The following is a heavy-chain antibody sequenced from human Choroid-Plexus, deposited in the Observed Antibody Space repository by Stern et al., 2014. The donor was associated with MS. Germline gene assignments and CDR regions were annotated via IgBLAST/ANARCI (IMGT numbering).Heavy chain of an antibody. CDR3: AKDRQYLTYFFDH. CDR1: GFTLGSCA. CDR2: VSYDGSNK. Sequence: VHLVESGGGVVQPGRPLRLSCVASGFTLGSCAMHWVRQAPGKGLEWVAGVSYDGSNKYYAHSVKGRFTISRDNSQNTLYMQMSSLRPEDTAVYYCAKDRQYLTYFFDHWGQGSLVTVSS. J-gene: IGHJ5*02. D-gene: IGHD2/OR15-2a*01. V-gene: IGHV3-30*18.